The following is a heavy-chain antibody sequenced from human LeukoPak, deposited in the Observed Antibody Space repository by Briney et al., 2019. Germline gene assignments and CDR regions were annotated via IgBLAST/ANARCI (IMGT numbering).Heavy chain of an antibody. V-gene: IGHV4-34*01. D-gene: IGHD2-15*01. CDR3: ARAGDSLVFYYYMDV. CDR2: INHSGST. J-gene: IGHJ6*03. CDR1: GGSFSGYY. Sequence: PSETLSLTCAVYGGSFSGYYWSWIRQPPGKGLEWIGVINHSGSTNYNPSLKSRVTISVDTSKNQFSLKLSSVTAADTAVYYCARAGDSLVFYYYMDVWGKGTTVTVSS.